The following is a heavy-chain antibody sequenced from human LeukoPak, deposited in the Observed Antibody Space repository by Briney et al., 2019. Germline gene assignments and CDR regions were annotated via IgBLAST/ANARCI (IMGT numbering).Heavy chain of an antibody. Sequence: ASVKVSCKPSGYTFTGYYMQWVRQAPGQGLEWMGWINPDSGGTTYAQKFQGRVTMTRDTSISTAYVELSRLRSDDTAVYYCARAPSGDSSGYPFDYWGQGTLVTVSS. CDR1: GYTFTGYY. CDR3: ARAPSGDSSGYPFDY. J-gene: IGHJ4*02. D-gene: IGHD3-22*01. V-gene: IGHV1-2*02. CDR2: INPDSGGT.